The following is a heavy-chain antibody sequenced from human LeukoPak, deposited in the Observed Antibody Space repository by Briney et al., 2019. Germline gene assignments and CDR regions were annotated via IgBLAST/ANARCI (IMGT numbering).Heavy chain of an antibody. CDR1: GFTFSSYE. J-gene: IGHJ4*02. V-gene: IGHV3-48*03. CDR3: ARDLYGGSGY. D-gene: IGHD6-19*01. CDR2: ISSSGSTI. Sequence: GGSLRLSCAASGFTFSSYEMNWVRQAPGKGLEWVSYISSSGSTIYYADSVKGRFTISRDNAKNSLYLQMNCLRAEDTAVYYCARDLYGGSGYWGQGTLVTVSS.